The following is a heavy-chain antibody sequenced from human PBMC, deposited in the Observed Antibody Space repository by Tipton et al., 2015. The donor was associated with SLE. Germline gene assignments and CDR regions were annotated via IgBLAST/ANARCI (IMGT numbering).Heavy chain of an antibody. CDR2: IYHSGST. V-gene: IGHV4-38-2*02. D-gene: IGHD3-22*01. CDR3: ARDLPIVYTGSGNYWTGPFDF. CDR1: GYSISSGYH. Sequence: QVQLVQSGAEVKPSETLSLTCTVSGYSISSGYHWGWIRQPPGKGLEWIATIYHSGSTNYSPSLKSRVTISLDTSKNLFSLKVSSGTATDTAVYYCARDLPIVYTGSGNYWTGPFDFWGQGIMVTVSS. J-gene: IGHJ3*01.